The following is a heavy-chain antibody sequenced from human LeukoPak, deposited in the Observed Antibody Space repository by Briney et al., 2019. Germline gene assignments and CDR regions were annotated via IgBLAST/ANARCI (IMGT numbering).Heavy chain of an antibody. CDR3: ARDEMATGSY. Sequence: SETLSLTCTVSGYSISSGYYWGWIRQPPGKGLEWIGSIYHSGSTYYNPSLKSRVTISVDTSKNQFSLKLSSVTAADTAVYYCARDEMATGSYWGQGTLVTVSS. V-gene: IGHV4-38-2*02. CDR2: IYHSGST. J-gene: IGHJ4*02. D-gene: IGHD5-24*01. CDR1: GYSISSGYY.